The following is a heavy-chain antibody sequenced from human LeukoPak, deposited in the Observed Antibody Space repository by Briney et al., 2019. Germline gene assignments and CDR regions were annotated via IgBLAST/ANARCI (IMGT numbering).Heavy chain of an antibody. Sequence: GGSLRLSCAASGLTFSSYAMSWVRQAPGKGLEWVSGLSGSGGDTYYADSVKGRFTISRDNSKKTLYLQMNGLRAEDTAVYYCTPARGFSIFGVILTKGGYFDYWGQGTLVTVSS. J-gene: IGHJ4*02. CDR3: TPARGFSIFGVILTKGGYFDY. D-gene: IGHD3-3*02. CDR2: LSGSGGDT. CDR1: GLTFSSYA. V-gene: IGHV3-23*01.